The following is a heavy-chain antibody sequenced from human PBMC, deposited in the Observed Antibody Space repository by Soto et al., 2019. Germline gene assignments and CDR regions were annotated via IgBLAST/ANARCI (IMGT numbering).Heavy chain of an antibody. Sequence: QVQLQQWGAGLLKPSETLSLTCAVYGGSFSGYSWTWIRQPPGTGLEWIGEINHSGSTNYNPSLKSRVTISVDTSKNQFSLKLTSVTAADTAVYYCARDKITDLFDYWGQGILVTVSS. J-gene: IGHJ4*02. CDR3: ARDKITDLFDY. CDR1: GGSFSGYS. D-gene: IGHD3-10*01. CDR2: INHSGST. V-gene: IGHV4-34*01.